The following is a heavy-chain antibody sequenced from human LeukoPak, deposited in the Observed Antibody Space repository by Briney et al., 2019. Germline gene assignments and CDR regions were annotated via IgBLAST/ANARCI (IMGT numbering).Heavy chain of an antibody. D-gene: IGHD1-26*01. CDR2: ISSSGKA. V-gene: IGHV4-39*01. J-gene: IGHJ4*02. Sequence: PSETLSLTCAVSGGSITTTDFDWAWIRQPRGQGFEWIATISSSGKAYYYPSLMSRVTISVDTSKNQFSLDVTSVTAADTGLFYCARFKGGTGFDYWGRGILVIVS. CDR3: ARFKGGTGFDY. CDR1: GGSITTTDFD.